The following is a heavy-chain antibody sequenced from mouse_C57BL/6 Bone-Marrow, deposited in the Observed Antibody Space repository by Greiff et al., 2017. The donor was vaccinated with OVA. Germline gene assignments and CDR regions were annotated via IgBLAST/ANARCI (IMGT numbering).Heavy chain of an antibody. V-gene: IGHV1-50*01. J-gene: IGHJ3*01. CDR2: IDPSDSST. Sequence: QVQLQQPGAELVKPGASVKLSCKASGYTFTSYWMQWVKQRPGQGLEWIGEIDPSDSSTNYNQKFKGKATLTVDTSSSTAYMQLSSLTSEDSAVYYCAREDSSGYGFAYWGQGTLVTVSA. CDR3: AREDSSGYGFAY. D-gene: IGHD3-2*02. CDR1: GYTFTSYW.